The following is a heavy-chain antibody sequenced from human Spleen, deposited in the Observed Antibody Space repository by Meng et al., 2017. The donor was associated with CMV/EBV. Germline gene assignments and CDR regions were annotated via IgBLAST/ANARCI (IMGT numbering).Heavy chain of an antibody. V-gene: IGHV4-61*01. CDR1: GDSVSGTYYY. CDR3: AFGGGMDV. D-gene: IGHD3-16*01. Sequence: SETLSLTCTVSGDSVSGTYYYWSWIRQPPGKGLEWIGYIHYSGSTSYNPSLKSRVTISVDTSENQFSLKLSSVTAADTALYYCAFGGGMDVWGQGTTVTVSS. CDR2: IHYSGST. J-gene: IGHJ6*02.